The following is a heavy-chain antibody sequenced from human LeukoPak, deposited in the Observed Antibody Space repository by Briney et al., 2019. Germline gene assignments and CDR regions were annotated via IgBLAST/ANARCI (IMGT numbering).Heavy chain of an antibody. CDR1: GGSISSYY. D-gene: IGHD3-22*01. CDR2: IYYSGST. V-gene: IGHV4-59*01. J-gene: IGHJ4*02. Sequence: SETLSLNCTVSGGSISSYYWSWIRQPPGKGLEWIGYIYYSGSTNYNPSLKSRVTISVDTSKNQFSLKLSSVTAADTAVYYCAGQYYYDSSGYYVNWGQGTLVTVSS. CDR3: AGQYYYDSSGYYVN.